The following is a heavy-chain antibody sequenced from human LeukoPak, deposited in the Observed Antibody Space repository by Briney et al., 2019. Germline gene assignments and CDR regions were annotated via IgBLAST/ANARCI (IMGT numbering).Heavy chain of an antibody. CDR3: ATVLAAVGTPY. CDR1: GFTSSNAW. V-gene: IGHV3-15*07. J-gene: IGHJ4*02. CDR2: IKSKTDGGTA. Sequence: GGSLRLSCAVSGFTSSNAWMNWVRQAPGMGLEWVGRIKSKTDGGTADYAAPVKGRFTISRDDSKNTLYLQMNSLKAEDTAIYYCATVLAAVGTPYWGQGTLVTVSP. D-gene: IGHD6-13*01.